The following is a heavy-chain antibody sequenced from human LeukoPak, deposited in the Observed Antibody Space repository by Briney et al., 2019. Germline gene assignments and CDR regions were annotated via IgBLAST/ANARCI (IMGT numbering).Heavy chain of an antibody. CDR2: IRSKANSYAT. J-gene: IGHJ4*02. CDR3: TRLPLVAATQVEDY. Sequence: PGGSLRLSCAASGFTFSGSAMHWVRQASGKGLEWVGRIRSKANSYATAYAASVKGRFTISRDDSKNTAYLQMSSLKTEDTAVYYCTRLPLVAATQVEDYWGQGTLVTVSS. CDR1: GFTFSGSA. D-gene: IGHD2-15*01. V-gene: IGHV3-73*01.